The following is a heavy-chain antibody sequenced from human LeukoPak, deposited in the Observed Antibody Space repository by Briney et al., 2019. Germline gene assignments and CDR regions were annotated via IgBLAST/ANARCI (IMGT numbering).Heavy chain of an antibody. Sequence: GGSLRLSCEGSGFSFSSYWMTWVRQSPGKGPEWVANIKQDESERYTVDSVKGRFTISRDNAKNSVYLQMNSLRAEDTALYYCARLSAYYYGSHFYYYMDVWGKGTTVTVSS. V-gene: IGHV3-7*01. J-gene: IGHJ6*03. CDR1: GFSFSSYW. CDR2: IKQDESER. CDR3: ARLSAYYYGSHFYYYMDV. D-gene: IGHD3-10*01.